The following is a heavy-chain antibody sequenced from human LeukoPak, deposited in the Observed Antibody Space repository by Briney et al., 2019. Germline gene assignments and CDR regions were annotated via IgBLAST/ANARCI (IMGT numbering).Heavy chain of an antibody. Sequence: SETLSLTCAVYGGSFSGYYWSWIRQPPGKGLEWIGEINHSGSTNYNPSLKSRVTISVDTSKNQFSLKLSSVTAADTAVYYCARGRWLRGLDYWGQGTLVSVSS. D-gene: IGHD5-12*01. CDR2: INHSGST. CDR3: ARGRWLRGLDY. J-gene: IGHJ4*02. CDR1: GGSFSGYY. V-gene: IGHV4-34*01.